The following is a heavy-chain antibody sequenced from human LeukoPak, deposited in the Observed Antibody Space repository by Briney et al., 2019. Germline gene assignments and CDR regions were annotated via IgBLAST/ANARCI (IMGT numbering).Heavy chain of an antibody. CDR1: GETFGAYY. J-gene: IGHJ4*02. CDR2: INHSGST. D-gene: IGHD1-26*01. CDR3: ARGLGGRDDY. Sequence: PSETLSLTCAVYGETFGAYYWSWIRQPPEKGLEWIGEINHSGSTNYNPSLKSRVTLSVDTSKNQFSLNLTSVTAADTAVYYCARGLGGRDDYWGQGTLVTVSS. V-gene: IGHV4-34*01.